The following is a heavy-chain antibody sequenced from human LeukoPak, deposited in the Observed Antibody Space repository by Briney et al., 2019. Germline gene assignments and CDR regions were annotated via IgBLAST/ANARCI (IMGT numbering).Heavy chain of an antibody. V-gene: IGHV1-2*02. CDR1: GYTFTGYH. D-gene: IGHD3-10*01. CDR2: INPNSGGT. CDR3: AAPGFGETPYYYYYGMDV. J-gene: IGHJ6*02. Sequence: ASVKVSCKASGYTFTGYHMHWVRQAPGQGLEWMGWINPNSGGTNYAQKFQGRVTMTRDTSISTAYMELSRLRSDDTAVYYCAAPGFGETPYYYYYGMDVWGQGTTVTDSS.